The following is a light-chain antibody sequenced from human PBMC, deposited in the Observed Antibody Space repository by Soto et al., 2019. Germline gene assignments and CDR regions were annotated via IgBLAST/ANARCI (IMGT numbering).Light chain of an antibody. CDR3: QQSYRTPLT. Sequence: GDRVPITCRASETISDYLNWYQHKPGTAPKLLIFAASSLQSGVPSRFSGGGSGTNFTLTITSLQPEDFVTYYCQQSYRTPLTFGGGTKVDIK. V-gene: IGKV1-39*01. CDR1: ETISDY. CDR2: AAS. J-gene: IGKJ4*01.